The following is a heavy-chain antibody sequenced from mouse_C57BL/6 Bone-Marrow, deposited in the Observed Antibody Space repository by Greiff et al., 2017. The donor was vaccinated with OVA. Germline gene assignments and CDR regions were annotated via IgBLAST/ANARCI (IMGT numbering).Heavy chain of an antibody. Sequence: VQVVESGAELVKPGASVKMSCKASGYTFTTYPIEWMQQNHGKSLEWIGNFHPYNDDTKYNEKFKGKATLTVEKSSSKVYLELSRLTSDDSAFYYCARRGITTVEAWFAYWGQGTLVTVSA. CDR2: FHPYNDDT. V-gene: IGHV1-47*01. CDR3: ARRGITTVEAWFAY. J-gene: IGHJ3*01. D-gene: IGHD1-1*01. CDR1: GYTFTTYP.